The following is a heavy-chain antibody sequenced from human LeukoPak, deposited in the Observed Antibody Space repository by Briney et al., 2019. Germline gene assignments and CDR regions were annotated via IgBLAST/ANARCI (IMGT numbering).Heavy chain of an antibody. Sequence: PSETLSLTCTVSGGSISSSSYYWGWIRQPPGKGLEWIGSIYYSGSTYYNPSLKSRVTISVDTSKNQFSLKLSSVTAADTAVYYCASLYYDSSGHGAFDIWGQGTMVTVSS. CDR2: IYYSGST. CDR1: GGSISSSSYY. V-gene: IGHV4-39*01. CDR3: ASLYYDSSGHGAFDI. J-gene: IGHJ3*02. D-gene: IGHD3-22*01.